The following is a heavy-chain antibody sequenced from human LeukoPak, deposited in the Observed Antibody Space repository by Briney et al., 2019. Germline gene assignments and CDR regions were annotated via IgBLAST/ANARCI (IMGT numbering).Heavy chain of an antibody. CDR2: IIPIFRTT. CDR3: ARSRRAGYNVYYFDS. J-gene: IGHJ4*02. V-gene: IGHV1-69*05. D-gene: IGHD5-24*01. CDR1: GGTFSSYG. Sequence: SVKVSCKASGGTFSSYGISWVRQAPGRGLEWMGGIIPIFRTTNYAPKFRGRVTITTDESSSTVYMELTGLRSDDTAVYYCARSRRAGYNVYYFDSWGQGTLVTVSS.